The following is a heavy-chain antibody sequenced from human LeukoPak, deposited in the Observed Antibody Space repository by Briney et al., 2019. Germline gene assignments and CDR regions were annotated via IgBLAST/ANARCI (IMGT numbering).Heavy chain of an antibody. CDR2: IYYSGRT. CDR1: GGSISSYY. Sequence: PSETLSLTCSVSGGSISSYYWSWIRQPPGKGLEWIGYIYYSGRTSYNPSLKSRVTISVDTSKNQFSLRLRSVTAADTAVYFCARGRVSSSTWYSTYYYYFYMDVWGKGTTVTVSS. J-gene: IGHJ6*03. CDR3: ARGRVSSSTWYSTYYYYFYMDV. D-gene: IGHD1-1*01. V-gene: IGHV4-59*01.